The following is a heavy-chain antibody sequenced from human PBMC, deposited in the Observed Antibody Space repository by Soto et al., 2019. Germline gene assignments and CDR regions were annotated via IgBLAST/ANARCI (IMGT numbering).Heavy chain of an antibody. V-gene: IGHV3-30*03. CDR1: GFTFSSYG. D-gene: IGHD6-19*01. J-gene: IGHJ4*02. CDR3: AGGIAVAGNPLFDY. Sequence: QVQLVESGGGVVQPGRSLRLSCAASGFTFSSYGMHWVRQAPGKGLEWVAVISYDGSNKYYADSVEGRFTISRDNSKNTLYLQMNSLRAEDTAVYYCAGGIAVAGNPLFDYWGQGTLVTVSS. CDR2: ISYDGSNK.